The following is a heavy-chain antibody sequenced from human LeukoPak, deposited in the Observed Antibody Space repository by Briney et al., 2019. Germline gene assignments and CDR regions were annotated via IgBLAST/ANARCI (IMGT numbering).Heavy chain of an antibody. CDR2: ISGSGDST. CDR1: GFTFSIHA. V-gene: IGHV3-23*01. D-gene: IGHD1-26*01. Sequence: GGSLRLSCAASGFTFSIHAMSWVRQAPGKGLECVSVISGSGDSTHYADSMRGRFTISRDNSKSTLYMQMNSLRVEDTAIYYCARRSGSDYGSFDYWGQGTLITVSS. J-gene: IGHJ4*02. CDR3: ARRSGSDYGSFDY.